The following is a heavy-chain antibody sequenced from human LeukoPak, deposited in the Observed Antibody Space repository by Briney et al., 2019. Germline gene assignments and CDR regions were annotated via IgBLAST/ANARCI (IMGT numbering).Heavy chain of an antibody. Sequence: ASVKVSCKASGYTFTGYYMHWVRQAPGQGLEWMGIINPSGGSTSYAQKFQGRVTMTRDTSTSTVYMELSSLRSEDTAVYYCALRGTDSSGYYEAFDIWGQGTMVTVSS. J-gene: IGHJ3*02. D-gene: IGHD3-22*01. CDR1: GYTFTGYY. CDR3: ALRGTDSSGYYEAFDI. V-gene: IGHV1-46*01. CDR2: INPSGGST.